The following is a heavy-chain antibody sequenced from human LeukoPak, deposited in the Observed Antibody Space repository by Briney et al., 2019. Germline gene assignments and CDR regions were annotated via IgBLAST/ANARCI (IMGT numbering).Heavy chain of an antibody. CDR3: ARHQYSSGFTIYFDY. CDR2: INWNGGST. CDR1: GFTFDDYG. J-gene: IGHJ4*02. D-gene: IGHD6-19*01. V-gene: IGHV3-20*04. Sequence: GGSLRLSCAASGFTFDDYGMSWVRQAPGKGLEWVSGINWNGGSTGYADSVKGRFTISRDNAKNSLYLQMNSLRAEDTALYYCARHQYSSGFTIYFDYWGQGTLVTVSS.